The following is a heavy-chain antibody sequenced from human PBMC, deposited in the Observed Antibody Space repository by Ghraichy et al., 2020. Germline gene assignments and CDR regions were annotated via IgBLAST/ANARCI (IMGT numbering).Heavy chain of an antibody. Sequence: ASVKVSCKASGYTFTSYGISWVRQAPGQGLEWMGWISAYNGNTNYAQKLQGRVTMTTDTSTSTAYMELRSLRSDDTAVYYCARDFVSLLVIKFGYYYGMDVWGQGTTVTVYS. CDR3: ARDFVSLLVIKFGYYYGMDV. D-gene: IGHD3-9*01. CDR1: GYTFTSYG. J-gene: IGHJ6*02. CDR2: ISAYNGNT. V-gene: IGHV1-18*01.